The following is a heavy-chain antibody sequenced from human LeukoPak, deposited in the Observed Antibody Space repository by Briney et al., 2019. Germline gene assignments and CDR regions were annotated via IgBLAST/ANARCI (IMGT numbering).Heavy chain of an antibody. J-gene: IGHJ4*02. CDR2: INHSGST. CDR1: GGSFSGYY. D-gene: IGHD3-10*01. CDR3: ARVSDTDGPGRLGGYFDY. Sequence: PSETLSLTCAVSGGSFSGYYWSWIRQPPGKGLEWIGEINHSGSTNYNPSLKSRVTISVDTSKNQFSLKLSSVTAADTAVYYCARVSDTDGPGRLGGYFDYWGQGTLVTVSS. V-gene: IGHV4-34*01.